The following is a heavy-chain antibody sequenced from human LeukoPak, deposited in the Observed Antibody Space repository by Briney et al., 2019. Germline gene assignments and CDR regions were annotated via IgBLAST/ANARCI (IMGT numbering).Heavy chain of an antibody. CDR1: GGSFSGYY. CDR3: ASRRYFDWSYYYYYGMDV. D-gene: IGHD3-9*01. V-gene: IGHV4-34*01. J-gene: IGHJ6*02. Sequence: SETLSLTCAVYGGSFSGYYWSWIRLPPGKGLEWIGEINHSGSTNYNPSLKSRVTMSVDTSKNQFSLNLSSVTAADTAVYYCASRRYFDWSYYYYYGMDVWGQGTTVTVSS. CDR2: INHSGST.